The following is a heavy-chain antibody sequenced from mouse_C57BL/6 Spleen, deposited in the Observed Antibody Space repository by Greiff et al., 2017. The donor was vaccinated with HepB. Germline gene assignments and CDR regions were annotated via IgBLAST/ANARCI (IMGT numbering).Heavy chain of an antibody. J-gene: IGHJ4*01. D-gene: IGHD2-2*01. CDR2: ISSGSSTI. CDR3: ARSYGYLYAMDY. Sequence: EVKLQESGGGLVKPGGSLKLSCAASGFTFSDYGMHWVRQAPEKGLEWVAYISSGSSTIYYADTVKGRFTISRDNAKNTLFLQMTSLRSEDTAMYYCARSYGYLYAMDYWGQGTSVTVSS. V-gene: IGHV5-17*01. CDR1: GFTFSDYG.